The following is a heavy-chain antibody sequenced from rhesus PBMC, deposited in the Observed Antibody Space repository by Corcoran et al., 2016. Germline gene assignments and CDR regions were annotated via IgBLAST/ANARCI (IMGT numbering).Heavy chain of an antibody. Sequence: VTMKESGHALVKPTQTLTLTCTLSGCSLSTSGMSVGGIRQPPGKTLGWLAHIYWDDDKRYLTSLKSSLTNSTDTSKNQVVLTMTTMDPVDTATYYCARWCIAAAGCGPYYFDFWGQGVLVTVSS. CDR3: ARWCIAAAGCGPYYFDF. CDR2: IYWDDDK. J-gene: IGHJ4*01. CDR1: GCSLSTSGMS. D-gene: IGHD6-31*01. V-gene: IGHV2-1*01.